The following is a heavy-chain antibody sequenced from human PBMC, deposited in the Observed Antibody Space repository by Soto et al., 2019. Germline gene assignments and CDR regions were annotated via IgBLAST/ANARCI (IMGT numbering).Heavy chain of an antibody. D-gene: IGHD3-16*01. Sequence: SETLSLTCTVSGGSISSYYWSWIRQPPGKGLEWIGYIYYSGSTNYNPSLKSRVTISVDTSKNQFSLKLSSVTAADTAVYYCARGGYDYIWGSYRTDAFDIWGQGTMVTVSS. V-gene: IGHV4-59*13. CDR3: ARGGYDYIWGSYRTDAFDI. J-gene: IGHJ3*02. CDR2: IYYSGST. CDR1: GGSISSYY.